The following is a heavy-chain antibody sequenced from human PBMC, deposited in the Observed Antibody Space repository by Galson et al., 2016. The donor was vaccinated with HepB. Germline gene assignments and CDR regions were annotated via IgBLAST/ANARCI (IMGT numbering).Heavy chain of an antibody. V-gene: IGHV3-21*01. CDR3: ATSDGSGTYSYYYHYYYMDV. D-gene: IGHD3-10*01. CDR2: ISSNSLYI. Sequence: SLRLSCAASGFTFSNFNMNWVRQAPGKGLEWVLSISSNSLYIYYADSVKGRFTISRDNAKNSLYLQMNSLRTEVTAVYYCATSDGSGTYSYYYHYYYMDVWGKGTTVTVSS. J-gene: IGHJ6*03. CDR1: GFTFSNFN.